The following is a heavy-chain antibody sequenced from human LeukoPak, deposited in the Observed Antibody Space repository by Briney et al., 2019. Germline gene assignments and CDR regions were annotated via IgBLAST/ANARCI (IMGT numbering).Heavy chain of an antibody. D-gene: IGHD3-3*01. CDR3: RGTTMFFDY. V-gene: IGHV3-74*01. CDR2: INSDGSST. Sequence: GGSLRLSCAASGFTFSSYLVHWVYQAPGKGLVWVSRINSDGSSTSYADSVKGRFTISRDNAKNTLYLQMNSLRAEDTAVYYYRGTTMFFDYWGQGTLVTVSS. CDR1: GFTFSSYL. J-gene: IGHJ4*02.